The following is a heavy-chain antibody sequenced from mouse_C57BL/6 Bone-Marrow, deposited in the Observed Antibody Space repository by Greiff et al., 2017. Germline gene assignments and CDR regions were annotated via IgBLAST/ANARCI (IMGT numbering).Heavy chain of an antibody. V-gene: IGHV1-69*01. D-gene: IGHD2-10*02. Sequence: QVQLQQPGAELVMPGASVKLSCKASGYTFTSYWMHGVKQRPGKGLEWIGEIDPSDSYTNYNKKFKGKSTLTVDKSSSTAYMQLSSLTSEDSAVYYCARGGYGNYYFDYWGQGTTLTVSS. J-gene: IGHJ2*01. CDR3: ARGGYGNYYFDY. CDR1: GYTFTSYW. CDR2: IDPSDSYT.